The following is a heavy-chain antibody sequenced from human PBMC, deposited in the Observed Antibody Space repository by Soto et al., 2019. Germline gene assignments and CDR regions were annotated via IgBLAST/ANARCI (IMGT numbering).Heavy chain of an antibody. CDR2: MNPNSGNT. D-gene: IGHD1-1*01. V-gene: IGHV1-8*01. CDR1: GYTFTSYD. CDR3: AREGDGTLYYYDYGMDV. J-gene: IGHJ6*02. Sequence: KVSCQPSGYTFTSYDINWVRHATGQGLEWMGWMNPNSGNTGYAQKFQGRVTMTRNTSISTAYMELSSLRSEDTAVYYCAREGDGTLYYYDYGMDVWGQGTTVTVSS.